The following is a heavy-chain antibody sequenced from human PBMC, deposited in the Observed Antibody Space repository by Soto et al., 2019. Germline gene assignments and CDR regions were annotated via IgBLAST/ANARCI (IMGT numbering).Heavy chain of an antibody. Sequence: KPSETLSLTCTVSGGSVSSGRNYWNWIRQPPGKGLEWIGYMYYSGSTNYNPSLKSRVTISVDTSKNQFSLKLTSVTAADTAVYYRARGSHCGGDCYSGYYYYYGMDVWGQGTTVTVS. J-gene: IGHJ6*02. CDR1: GGSVSSGRNY. V-gene: IGHV4-61*01. CDR2: MYYSGST. CDR3: ARGSHCGGDCYSGYYYYYGMDV. D-gene: IGHD2-21*02.